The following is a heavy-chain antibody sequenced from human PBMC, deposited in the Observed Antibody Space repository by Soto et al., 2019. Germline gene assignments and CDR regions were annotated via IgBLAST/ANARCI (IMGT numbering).Heavy chain of an antibody. CDR2: ISYDGSNK. J-gene: IGHJ6*02. CDR1: GFTFERYT. CDR3: ARDWPLVPYHHYYSGMDV. D-gene: IGHD2-8*02. Sequence: QPGGSLRLSCAASGFTFERYTMEWVRQAPGKELEWVALISYDGSNKYYADSVKGRFIVSRDNSENTLSLQMNSLRADDSAVYYCARDWPLVPYHHYYSGMDVWGQGTTVTVSS. V-gene: IGHV3-30-3*01.